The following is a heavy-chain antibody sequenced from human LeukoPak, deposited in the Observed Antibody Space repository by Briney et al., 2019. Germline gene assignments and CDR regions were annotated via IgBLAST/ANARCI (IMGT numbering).Heavy chain of an antibody. CDR2: ISHRGST. CDR1: GGSFSGYY. CDR3: AMVTLTGWTFVP. Sequence: SETLSLTCAVYGGSFSGYYWSWIRQPPGKGLEWIGEISHRGSTTYNPSLKSRVTISVDTSNSQFSLKLSSVTAADTAVYYCAMVTLTGWTFVPWGQGTLVTVSS. J-gene: IGHJ5*02. V-gene: IGHV4-34*01. D-gene: IGHD4-23*01.